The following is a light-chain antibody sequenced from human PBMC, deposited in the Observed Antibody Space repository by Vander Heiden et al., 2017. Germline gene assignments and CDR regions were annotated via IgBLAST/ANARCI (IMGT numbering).Light chain of an antibody. CDR3: SAWDNSLNAWV. V-gene: IGLV1-44*01. Sequence: QSVLTQPPSASGTPGQRVTIPCSGSSYNIGRRTVNWYQHLPGTAPKLLIYSNNQRPSGVPDRISASKSGTSASLAVSGLQSEDEADYYCSAWDNSLNAWVFGGGTKLTVL. CDR1: SYNIGRRT. J-gene: IGLJ3*02. CDR2: SNN.